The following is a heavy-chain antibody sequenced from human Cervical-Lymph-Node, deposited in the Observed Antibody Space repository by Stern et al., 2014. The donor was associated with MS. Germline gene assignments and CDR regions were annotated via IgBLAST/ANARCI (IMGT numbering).Heavy chain of an antibody. CDR3: ARRPSSGSFDY. Sequence: QVTLRESGPTLVKPTETLTLTCTFSGFSLSTSGVGVGWIRQPPGQAPECLALIYWDGDERYSPSLKNRLSITKDTSKNQVVLTMTSMDPVDTATYYCARRPSSGSFDYWGQGTLVTVSS. D-gene: IGHD3-22*01. J-gene: IGHJ4*02. CDR2: IYWDGDE. CDR1: GFSLSTSGVG. V-gene: IGHV2-5*02.